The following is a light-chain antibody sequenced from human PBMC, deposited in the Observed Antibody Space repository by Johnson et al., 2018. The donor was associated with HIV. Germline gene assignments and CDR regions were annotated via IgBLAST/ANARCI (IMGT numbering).Light chain of an antibody. Sequence: QPVLTQPPSVSGAPGQRVTISCTGSSSNIGAGYDVHWYQQFPGTAPKLLIYGNDNRPSGVPERFSGSKSGTSATLGITGLQTGDEADYYCVTWDNGLSGYVFGSGTKVTVL. V-gene: IGLV1-40*01. CDR3: VTWDNGLSGYV. J-gene: IGLJ1*01. CDR2: GND. CDR1: SSNIGAGYD.